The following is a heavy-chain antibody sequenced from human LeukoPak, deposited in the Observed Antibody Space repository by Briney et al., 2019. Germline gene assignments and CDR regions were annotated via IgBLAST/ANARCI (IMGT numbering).Heavy chain of an antibody. CDR1: GGSISSGGYY. CDR2: IYYSGST. V-gene: IGHV4-31*03. D-gene: IGHD1-26*01. Sequence: PSETLSLTCTVSGGSISSGGYYWSWLRQHPGKGLEWIGYIYYSGSTYYNPSLKSRVTITVDTSKNQFSLKLSSVTAADTAVYYCARVGATTYFDYWGQGTLVTVSS. J-gene: IGHJ4*02. CDR3: ARVGATTYFDY.